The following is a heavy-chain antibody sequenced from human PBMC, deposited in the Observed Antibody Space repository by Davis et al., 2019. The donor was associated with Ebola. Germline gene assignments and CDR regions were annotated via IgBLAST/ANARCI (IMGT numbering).Heavy chain of an antibody. V-gene: IGHV4-30-2*01. CDR2: IYHSGRT. CDR1: GGSISSGGYS. Sequence: SETLSLTCAVSGGSISSGGYSWSWIRQPPGKGLEWIGYIYHSGRTYYNPSLKSRVTISVDRSKNQFSLKLSSVTAADTAVYYCARASWFGELMGAFDIWGQGTMVTVSS. J-gene: IGHJ3*02. D-gene: IGHD3-10*01. CDR3: ARASWFGELMGAFDI.